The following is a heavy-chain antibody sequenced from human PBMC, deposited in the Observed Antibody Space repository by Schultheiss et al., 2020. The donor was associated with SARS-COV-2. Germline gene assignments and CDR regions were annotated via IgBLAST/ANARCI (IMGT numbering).Heavy chain of an antibody. CDR2: IYYSGST. D-gene: IGHD6-13*01. V-gene: IGHV4-61*01. Sequence: LSLTCTVSGGSVSSGSYYWSWIRQPPGKGLEWIGYIYYSGSTNYNPSLKSRVTISVDTSKNQFSLKLSSVTAADTAVYYCARVCSSWTYYYYYYMDVWGKGTTVTVSS. CDR3: ARVCSSWTYYYYYYMDV. CDR1: GGSVSSGSYY. J-gene: IGHJ6*03.